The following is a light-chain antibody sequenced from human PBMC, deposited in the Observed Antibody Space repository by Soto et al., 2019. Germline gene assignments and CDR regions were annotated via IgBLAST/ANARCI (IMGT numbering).Light chain of an antibody. Sequence: IQMTQYPSSLSASVGGRVTITCRTSQGIRSALGWYQQKPGKVPKLLIYAASTLQSGVPSRFSGSGSGRDFTLTISSLQPEDFATYYCLLDYAYFWAFGQGTKVDIK. J-gene: IGKJ1*01. CDR2: AAS. CDR3: LLDYAYFWA. V-gene: IGKV1-6*01. CDR1: QGIRSA.